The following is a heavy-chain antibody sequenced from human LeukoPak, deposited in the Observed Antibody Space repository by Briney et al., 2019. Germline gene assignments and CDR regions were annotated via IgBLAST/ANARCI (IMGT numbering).Heavy chain of an antibody. J-gene: IGHJ5*02. Sequence: GASVKVSCKASGYTFTSYAMNWVRQAPGQGLEWMGWINTNTGNPTYAQGFTGRFVFSLDTSVSTAYLQIGSLKAEDTAVYYCARMEGVLRYFDWGYNWFDPWGQGTLVTVSS. D-gene: IGHD3-9*01. V-gene: IGHV7-4-1*01. CDR2: INTNTGNP. CDR1: GYTFTSYA. CDR3: ARMEGVLRYFDWGYNWFDP.